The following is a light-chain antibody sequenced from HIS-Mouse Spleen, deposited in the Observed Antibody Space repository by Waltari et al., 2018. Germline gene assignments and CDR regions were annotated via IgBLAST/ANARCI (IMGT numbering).Light chain of an antibody. CDR2: DVS. CDR1: SRDVGGYNY. CDR3: CSYAGSYSVV. Sequence: QSALTQPRSVSGSPGQSVTISCTGTSRDVGGYNYVSWYQQHPCQAPKLMIYDVSKRPSGVPDRFSGSKSGNTASLTISGLQAEDEADYYCCSYAGSYSVVFGGGTKLTVL. J-gene: IGLJ2*01. V-gene: IGLV2-11*01.